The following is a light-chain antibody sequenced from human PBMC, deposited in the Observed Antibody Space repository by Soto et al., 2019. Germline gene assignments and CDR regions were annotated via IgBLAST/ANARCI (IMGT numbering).Light chain of an antibody. J-gene: IGKJ5*01. CDR3: MQRTHVPIT. V-gene: IGKV2D-29*01. Sequence: DVVLTQAPLSLSVTPGQPASISCKSSQSLLYGDGKTYLYWYLQRPGQPPQLLIDDASNRFSGVPDRFSGSGSGTDFTLRISRVEAEDVGVYYCMQRTHVPITFGQGTRLEIK. CDR2: DAS. CDR1: QSLLYGDGKTY.